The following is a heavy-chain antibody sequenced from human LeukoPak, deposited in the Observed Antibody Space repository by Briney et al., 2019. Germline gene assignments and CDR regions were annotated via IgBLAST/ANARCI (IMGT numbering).Heavy chain of an antibody. Sequence: QPGGSLSLSCAASGFTFSSYEMNWVRQAPGEGVEWVSYISTSGSNMFDAESVKGRFTISRDNAKNSLYVQLNSLRAGDTAIYYCARAGRNYDYWGQGTLVTVSS. CDR1: GFTFSSYE. CDR2: ISTSGSNM. CDR3: ARAGRNYDY. V-gene: IGHV3-48*03. J-gene: IGHJ4*02. D-gene: IGHD1-26*01.